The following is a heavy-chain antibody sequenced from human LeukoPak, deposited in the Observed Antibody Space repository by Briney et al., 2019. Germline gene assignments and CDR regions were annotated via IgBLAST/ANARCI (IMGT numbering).Heavy chain of an antibody. CDR3: ARNGIAARSFDH. CDR2: INNSLST. V-gene: IGHV4-34*04. Sequence: SETLSLTCAVYGVSFSGYYWSWIRQPPGKRLEWIGEINNSLSTNKNPSLKSRATISVDTSKIQFPLTLSSVTAADAAVYYCARNGIAARSFDHWGQGTLVTVSS. D-gene: IGHD6-6*01. CDR1: GVSFSGYY. J-gene: IGHJ5*02.